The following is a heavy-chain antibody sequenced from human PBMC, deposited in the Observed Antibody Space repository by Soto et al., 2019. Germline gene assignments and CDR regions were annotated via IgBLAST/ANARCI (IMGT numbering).Heavy chain of an antibody. V-gene: IGHV3-7*01. CDR2: IKQDGSEK. CDR1: GFTFSSFW. D-gene: IGHD2-8*02. Sequence: GGSLRLSCAASGFTFSSFWMSWVRQAPGKGLEWVANIKQDGSEKYYVDSVKGRFTISRDNAKNSLYLQMNSLRAEDTAVYYCGRIYCTDTDCFYDYWGQGALVTVSS. CDR3: GRIYCTDTDCFYDY. J-gene: IGHJ4*02.